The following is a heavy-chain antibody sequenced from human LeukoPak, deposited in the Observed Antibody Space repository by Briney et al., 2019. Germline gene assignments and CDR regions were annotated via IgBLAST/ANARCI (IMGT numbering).Heavy chain of an antibody. CDR1: GYTFTSYY. CDR3: ARDQGPYDKRAYFQH. CDR2: INPSGGST. J-gene: IGHJ1*01. V-gene: IGHV1-46*01. D-gene: IGHD3-22*01. Sequence: ASVKVSCKASGYTFTSYYMHWVRQAPGQGLEWIGIINPSGGSTSYAQKFQGRVTMTRDTSTSTVYMELSSLRSEDTAVYYCARDQGPYDKRAYFQHWGQGTLVTVSS.